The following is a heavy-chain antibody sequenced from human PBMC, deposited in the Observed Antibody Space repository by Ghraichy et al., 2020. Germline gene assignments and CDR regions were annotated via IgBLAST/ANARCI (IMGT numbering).Heavy chain of an antibody. CDR2: IKQDGSEK. J-gene: IGHJ3*02. CDR3: ARVSFLAAYDAFDI. CDR1: GFTFSSYW. V-gene: IGHV3-7*01. D-gene: IGHD3-16*02. Sequence: GGSLRLSCAASGFTFSSYWMSWVRQAPGKGLEWVANIKQDGSEKYYVDSVKGRFTISSDNAKNSLYLQMNSLRAEDTAVYYCARVSFLAAYDAFDIWGQGTMVTVSS.